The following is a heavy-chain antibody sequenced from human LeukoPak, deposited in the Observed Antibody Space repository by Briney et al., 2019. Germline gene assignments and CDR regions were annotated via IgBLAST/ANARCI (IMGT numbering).Heavy chain of an antibody. CDR2: IRKKAYGGTT. D-gene: IGHD2-15*01. CDR1: GFTFGDYS. CDR3: TRNDSPGPN. J-gene: IGHJ4*02. V-gene: IGHV3-49*04. Sequence: GGSLRLSCEASGFTFGDYSMSWVRQAPGKGLSWVGFIRKKAYGGTTEYAASVKGRFTISRDDSISIVCLQMNNLKTEDTAVYYCTRNDSPGPNWGQGTLVTVSP.